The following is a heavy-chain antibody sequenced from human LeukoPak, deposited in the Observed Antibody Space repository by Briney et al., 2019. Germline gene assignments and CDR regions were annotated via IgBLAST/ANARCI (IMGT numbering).Heavy chain of an antibody. CDR3: ARDPIRCSGGSCYSHYGMDV. D-gene: IGHD2-15*01. CDR2: IYYSGST. V-gene: IGHV4-59*01. J-gene: IGHJ6*02. CDR1: GGSISSYY. Sequence: SETLSLTCTVSGGSISSYYRSWIRQPPGKGLEWIGYIYYSGSTNYNPSLKSRVTISVDTSKNQFSLKLSSVTAADTAVYYCARDPIRCSGGSCYSHYGMDVWGQGTTVTVSS.